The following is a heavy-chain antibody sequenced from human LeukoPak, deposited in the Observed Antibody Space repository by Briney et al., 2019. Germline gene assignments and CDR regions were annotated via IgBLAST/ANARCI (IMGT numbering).Heavy chain of an antibody. CDR2: ISGSGGST. CDR1: GFTFSSYS. D-gene: IGHD5-24*01. Sequence: GGSLRLSCAASGFTFSSYSMNWVRQAPGKGLEWVSAISGSGGSTYYADSVKGRFTISRDNSKNTLYLQINSLRAEDTAVYYCANQDGYLNYWGQGTLVTVSS. J-gene: IGHJ4*02. V-gene: IGHV3-23*01. CDR3: ANQDGYLNY.